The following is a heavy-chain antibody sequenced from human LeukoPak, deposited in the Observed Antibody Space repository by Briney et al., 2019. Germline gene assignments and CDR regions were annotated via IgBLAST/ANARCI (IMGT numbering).Heavy chain of an antibody. CDR2: LYSTGSA. D-gene: IGHD3-3*01. CDR1: NVSIRSYY. V-gene: IGHV4-4*07. J-gene: IGHJ5*02. Sequence: SETLSLTCNVSNVSIRSYYWSWIRQPAGKGLEWIGRLYSTGSANYNPSFKSRVTMSADTSKNLFSLRLTSVTAADTAVYYCAVGSGYYDFWSGSRPNWFDPWGQGTLVTVSS. CDR3: AVGSGYYDFWSGSRPNWFDP.